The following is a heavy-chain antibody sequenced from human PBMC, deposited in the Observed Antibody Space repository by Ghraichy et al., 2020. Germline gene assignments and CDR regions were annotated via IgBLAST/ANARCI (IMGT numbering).Heavy chain of an antibody. Sequence: LTCAASGFAFSSYWMHWVRQAPGKGLVWVSRINSDGSITSYADSVKGRITISRDNAKNTLYLQVNSLRAEDTAVYYCARENHHYGSGSYSDYWGQGTLVTVSS. J-gene: IGHJ4*02. CDR3: ARENHHYGSGSYSDY. D-gene: IGHD3-10*01. CDR2: INSDGSIT. V-gene: IGHV3-74*01. CDR1: GFAFSSYW.